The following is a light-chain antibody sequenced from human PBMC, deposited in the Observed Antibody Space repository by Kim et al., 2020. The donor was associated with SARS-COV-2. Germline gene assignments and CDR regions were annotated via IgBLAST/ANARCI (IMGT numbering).Light chain of an antibody. J-gene: IGLJ2*01. V-gene: IGLV2-14*03. CDR3: SSYSSNDSVL. CDR2: DVS. CDR1: SSDVGGYNY. Sequence: QSALTQPASVSGSPGQSITISCTGTSSDVGGYNYVYWFQHHPGKAPKVMISDVSNRPSGVSNRFSGSKSGNTASLTISGLQAEDEADYYCSSYSSNDSVLFGGGTQLTVL.